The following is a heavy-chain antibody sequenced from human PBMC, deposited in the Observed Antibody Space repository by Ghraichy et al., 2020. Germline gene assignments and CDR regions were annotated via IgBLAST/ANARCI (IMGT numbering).Heavy chain of an antibody. Sequence: GGSLRLSCAASGFTFRNYWMSWVRQFPGKGLEWVANINEDGSDIYYLDSVKGRFTISRDNAKNSLYLQMNSLGAEDTAFYYCARRLVDGMDVWGRGTTVTVSS. CDR1: GFTFRNYW. CDR3: ARRLVDGMDV. CDR2: INEDGSDI. V-gene: IGHV3-7*04. J-gene: IGHJ6*02. D-gene: IGHD6-6*01.